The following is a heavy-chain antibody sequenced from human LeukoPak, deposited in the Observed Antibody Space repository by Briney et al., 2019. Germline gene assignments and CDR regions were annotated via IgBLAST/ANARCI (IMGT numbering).Heavy chain of an antibody. CDR3: ARTYSSGWYGVADAFDI. J-gene: IGHJ3*02. CDR2: IYYSGST. D-gene: IGHD6-19*01. Sequence: TSETLSLTCTVSGGSISSYYWSWIRQPPGKGLEWIGYIYYSGSTNYNPSLKSRVTISVDTSKNQFSLKLSSVTAADTAVYYCARTYSSGWYGVADAFDIWGQGTMVTVSS. V-gene: IGHV4-59*08. CDR1: GGSISSYY.